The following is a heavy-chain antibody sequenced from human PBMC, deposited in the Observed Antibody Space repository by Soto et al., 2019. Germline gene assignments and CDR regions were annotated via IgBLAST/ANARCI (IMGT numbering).Heavy chain of an antibody. CDR2: IYPGDSDT. Sequence: GESLKISCTGVGYSFTSYWIGWVRQMPGKGLEWMGIIYPGDSDTRYSPSFQGQVTISADKSITTAYLQWSSLKASDTAMYYCARGYCTTTICDPWFDPWGQGTLVTVSS. J-gene: IGHJ5*02. V-gene: IGHV5-51*01. D-gene: IGHD2-2*01. CDR1: GYSFTSYW. CDR3: ARGYCTTTICDPWFDP.